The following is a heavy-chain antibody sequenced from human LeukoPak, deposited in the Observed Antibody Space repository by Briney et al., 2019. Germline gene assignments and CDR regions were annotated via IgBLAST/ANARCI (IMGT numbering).Heavy chain of an antibody. J-gene: IGHJ3*02. D-gene: IGHD3-10*01. CDR2: ISYDGSNK. Sequence: SGRSLRLSCAASGFTFSSYAMHWVRQAPGKGLEWVAVISYDGSNKYYADSVKGRFTISRDNSKNTLYLQMNSLRAEDTAVYYCARAFTMRGAFDIWGQGTMVTVSS. V-gene: IGHV3-30-3*01. CDR3: ARAFTMRGAFDI. CDR1: GFTFSSYA.